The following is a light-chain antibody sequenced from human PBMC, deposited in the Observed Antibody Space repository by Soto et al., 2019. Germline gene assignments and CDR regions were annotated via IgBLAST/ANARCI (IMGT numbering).Light chain of an antibody. CDR1: QRVSSD. CDR3: HHHYDCPIP. V-gene: IGKV3-15*01. CDR2: GAS. Sequence: RVVTQCPATLSVSPGGRATLSFRASQRVSSDLAWYHQKPGQAPRLLIYGASTRATGIPARFSGSGSGADFPLTISSLQPEDFALYYCHHHYDCPIPFGQGTRLEIK. J-gene: IGKJ5*01.